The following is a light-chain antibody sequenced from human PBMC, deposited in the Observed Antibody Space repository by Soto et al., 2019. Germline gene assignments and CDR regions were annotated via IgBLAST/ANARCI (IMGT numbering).Light chain of an antibody. CDR3: QQYGSSPIT. V-gene: IGKV3-20*01. CDR2: DAS. CDR1: QSVSNF. J-gene: IGKJ1*01. Sequence: EIVLTQSPATLSLSPGERATLTCRASQSVSNFLAWYQHKPGQAPRLLIYDASIRAAGVPARFSGSGSGTDFTLTISRLEPEDFAMYYCQQYGSSPITFGQGTKVDIK.